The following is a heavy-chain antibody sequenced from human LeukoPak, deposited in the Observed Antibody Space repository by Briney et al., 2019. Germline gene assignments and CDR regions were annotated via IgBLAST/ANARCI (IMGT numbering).Heavy chain of an antibody. J-gene: IGHJ3*02. CDR1: GYTFTSYY. CDR2: IKVSGGRP. Sequence: GSVKVSCKAAGYTFTSYYMHWVRQAPGQGLEWMGTIKVSGGRPSYAQKFQGRVTMTRDTSTSTVYMELSSLRSEDTAVYYCARGGRGEGTGTTRVAFDIWGQGTMVTVSS. V-gene: IGHV1-46*01. CDR3: ARGGRGEGTGTTRVAFDI. D-gene: IGHD1-1*01.